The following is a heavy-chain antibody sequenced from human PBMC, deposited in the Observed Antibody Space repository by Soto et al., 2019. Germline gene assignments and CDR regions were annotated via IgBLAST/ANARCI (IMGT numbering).Heavy chain of an antibody. Sequence: GGSLRLSCAASVLTFSSYGMHWVRQAPGKGLEWVAVIWYDGSNKYYADSVKGRFTISRDNSKNTLYLQMNSLRAEDTAVYYCARASKYSSSWNYYYGMDVWGQGTTVTVSS. CDR2: IWYDGSNK. CDR3: ARASKYSSSWNYYYGMDV. V-gene: IGHV3-33*01. J-gene: IGHJ6*02. CDR1: VLTFSSYG. D-gene: IGHD6-13*01.